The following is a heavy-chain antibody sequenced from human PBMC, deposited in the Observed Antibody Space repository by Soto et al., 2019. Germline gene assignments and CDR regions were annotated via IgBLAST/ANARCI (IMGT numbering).Heavy chain of an antibody. CDR2: IITIFGTA. V-gene: IGHV1-69*01. CDR1: GGTVSSYA. J-gene: IGHJ3*01. Sequence: QVQLVQSGAEVKKPGSSVKVSCKASGGTVSSYAFSWVRQSPGQGLEWMGGIITIFGTANYAQKFQGRVTFTADESTSPAYMELRSLRSDDTALYYCASARTIIVRGVIITGYAFDVWGQATMVTVSS. D-gene: IGHD3-10*01. CDR3: ASARTIIVRGVIITGYAFDV.